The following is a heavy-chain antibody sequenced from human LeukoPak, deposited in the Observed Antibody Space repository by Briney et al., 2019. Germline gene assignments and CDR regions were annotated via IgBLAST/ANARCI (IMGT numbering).Heavy chain of an antibody. CDR3: ASGSGSQLEY. CDR2: IYSGGNT. Sequence: GESLKISCAASGFTVSSNYMTWVRQAPGKGLEWVSVIYSGGNTYYTDSVKGRFTISRDNSKNTLYLQMNSLRAEDTAVYYCASGSGSQLEYWGQGTLVTVSS. D-gene: IGHD3-10*01. J-gene: IGHJ4*02. V-gene: IGHV3-53*01. CDR1: GFTVSSNY.